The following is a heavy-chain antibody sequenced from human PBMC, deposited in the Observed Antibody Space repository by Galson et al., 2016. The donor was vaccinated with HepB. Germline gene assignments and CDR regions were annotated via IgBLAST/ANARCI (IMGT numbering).Heavy chain of an antibody. CDR1: GFTFSSYS. D-gene: IGHD2-2*02. V-gene: IGHV3-21*01. CDR2: LSGSTIYI. Sequence: SLRLSCAASGFTFSSYSMSWVRQAPGKGLEWVASLSGSTIYIYYADSVKGRFTISRDNANNLLYLQMNSLRAEDTAVYYCTRHALGGNYIPDDYWGQGTLFTVSS. CDR3: TRHALGGNYIPDDY. J-gene: IGHJ4*02.